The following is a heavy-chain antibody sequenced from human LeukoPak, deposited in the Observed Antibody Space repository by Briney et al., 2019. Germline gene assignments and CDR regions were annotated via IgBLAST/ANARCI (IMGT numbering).Heavy chain of an antibody. CDR2: IKWDGSEK. V-gene: IGHV3-7*01. D-gene: IGHD3-10*01. J-gene: IGHJ4*02. CDR3: ARDFGSRGSGTLFYFDY. CDR1: GFTFNTYW. Sequence: GGSQRLSCAASGFTFNTYWMSWVRQAPGKGLEWVANIKWDGSEKYFVDSVKDRFTISIDNAKNSLFLQMYSLRVEDTAVYYCARDFGSRGSGTLFYFDYWGQGTLVTVSS.